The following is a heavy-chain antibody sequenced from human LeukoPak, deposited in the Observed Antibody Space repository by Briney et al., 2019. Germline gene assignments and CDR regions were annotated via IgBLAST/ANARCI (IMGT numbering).Heavy chain of an antibody. V-gene: IGHV4-34*01. Sequence: SETLSLTCAVYGGSFSGYYWSWIRQPPGKGLEWIGEINHSGSTNYNPSLKSRVTISVDTSKNQFSLKLSSVTAADTAVYYCAGSIVVVPALFDYWGQGTLVTVSS. CDR3: AGSIVVVPALFDY. CDR1: GGSFSGYY. D-gene: IGHD2-2*01. CDR2: INHSGST. J-gene: IGHJ4*02.